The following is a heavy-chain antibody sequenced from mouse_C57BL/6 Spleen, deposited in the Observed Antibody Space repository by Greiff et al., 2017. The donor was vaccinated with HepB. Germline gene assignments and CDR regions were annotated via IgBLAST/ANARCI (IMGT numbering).Heavy chain of an antibody. J-gene: IGHJ3*01. CDR1: GFTFSSYA. CDR3: TRDKYGSRFAY. Sequence: EVQLEESGEGLVKPGGSLKLSCAASGFTFSSYAMSWVRQTPEKRLEWVAYISSGGDYIYYADTVKGRFTISRDNARNTLYLQMSSLKSEDTAMYYCTRDKYGSRFAYWGQGTLVTVSA. CDR2: ISSGGDYI. D-gene: IGHD1-1*01. V-gene: IGHV5-9-1*02.